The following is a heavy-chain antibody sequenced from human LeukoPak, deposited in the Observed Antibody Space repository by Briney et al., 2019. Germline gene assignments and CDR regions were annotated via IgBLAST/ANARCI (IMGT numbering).Heavy chain of an antibody. V-gene: IGHV1-2*02. CDR1: GYTFTGYY. Sequence: ASVKVSCKASGYTFTGYYMHWVRQAPGQGLEWMGWINPNSGGTNYAQKFQGRVTMTRDTSISTAYMELSRLRSDDTAVYYCARATKGGKWEAHTRLDPWGQRPLVTVSS. D-gene: IGHD1-26*01. CDR2: INPNSGGT. CDR3: ARATKGGKWEAHTRLDP. J-gene: IGHJ5*02.